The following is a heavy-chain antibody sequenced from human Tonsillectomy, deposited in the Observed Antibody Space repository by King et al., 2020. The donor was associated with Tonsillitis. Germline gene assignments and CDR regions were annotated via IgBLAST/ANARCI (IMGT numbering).Heavy chain of an antibody. V-gene: IGHV5-10-1*03. J-gene: IGHJ2*01. CDR3: GRFGGSSWRRDFYWYFDL. CDR1: GYSFTSYW. Sequence: QLVQSGAEVKKPGESLRISCKGSGYSFTSYWISWVRQMPGKGLEWMGRIDPSDSYTNYSPSFQGHVTISADKSISTAYLQWSSLKASDTAMYYCGRFGGSSWRRDFYWYFDLWGRGTLVTVSS. CDR2: IDPSDSYT. D-gene: IGHD6-13*01.